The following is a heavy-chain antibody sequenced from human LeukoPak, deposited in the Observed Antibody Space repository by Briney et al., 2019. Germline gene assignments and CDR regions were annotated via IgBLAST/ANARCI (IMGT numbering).Heavy chain of an antibody. V-gene: IGHV1-18*01. CDR1: GGTFSSYA. J-gene: IGHJ5*02. CDR2: ISAYNGNT. CDR3: ARDAGNYYDSSGYDP. D-gene: IGHD3-22*01. Sequence: GASVKVSCKASGGTFSSYAISWVRQAPGQGLEWMGGISAYNGNTNYAQKLQGRVTMTTDTSTSTAYMELRSLRSDDTAVYYCARDAGNYYDSSGYDPWGQGTLVTVSS.